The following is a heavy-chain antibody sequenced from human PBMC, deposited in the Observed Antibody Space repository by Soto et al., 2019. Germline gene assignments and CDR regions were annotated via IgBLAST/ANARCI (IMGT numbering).Heavy chain of an antibody. J-gene: IGHJ6*02. D-gene: IGHD1-26*01. CDR3: ARDPWELLDYYYYYGMDV. CDR2: IWYDGSNK. CDR1: GFTFSSYC. Sequence: LRLSCAASGFTFSSYCMHWVRQAPCKGLEWVAVIWYDGSNKYYADSVKGRFTISRDNSKNTLYLQMNSLRAEDTAVYYCARDPWELLDYYYYYGMDVWGQGTTVTVSS. V-gene: IGHV3-33*01.